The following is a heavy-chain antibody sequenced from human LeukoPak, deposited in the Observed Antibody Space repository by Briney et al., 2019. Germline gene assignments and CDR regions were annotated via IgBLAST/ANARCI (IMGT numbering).Heavy chain of an antibody. CDR2: INHSGST. CDR1: GGSFSGYY. D-gene: IGHD6-19*01. Sequence: SETLSLTCAVHGGSFSGYYWSWIRQPPGKGLEWIGEINHSGSTNYNPSLKSRVTISVDTSKNQFSLKLSSVTAADTAVYYCARGSSWTGYSSGWYSLSSYYYMDVWGKGTTVTVSS. J-gene: IGHJ6*03. V-gene: IGHV4-34*01. CDR3: ARGSSWTGYSSGWYSLSSYYYMDV.